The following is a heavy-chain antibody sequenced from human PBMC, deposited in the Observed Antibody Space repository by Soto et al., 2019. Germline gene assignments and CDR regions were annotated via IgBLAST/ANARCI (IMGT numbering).Heavy chain of an antibody. CDR3: ARVGRYSSSWYFDX. J-gene: IGHJ4*02. D-gene: IGHD6-13*01. V-gene: IGHV4-31*03. CDR1: GGSIISGGYY. CDR2: IYYSGST. Sequence: SETLSLTCTVSGGSIISGGYYWSWIRQHPGKGLEWIGYIYYSGSTYYNPSLKSRVTISVDTSKNQFSLKLSSVTAADTAVYYCARVGRYSSSWYFDXWGQGTLVTVSS.